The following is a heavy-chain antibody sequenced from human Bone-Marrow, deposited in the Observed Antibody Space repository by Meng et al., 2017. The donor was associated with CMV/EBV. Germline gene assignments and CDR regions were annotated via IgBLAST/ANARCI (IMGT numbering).Heavy chain of an antibody. V-gene: IGHV3-7*01. CDR3: ARDRRYCSSTSCYRRPLIEAFDI. J-gene: IGHJ3*02. Sequence: GESLKISCAASGFTFSSYWMSWVRQLPGKGLEWVANIKQDGSEKYYVDSVKGRFTISRDNAKNSLYLQMNSLRAEDTAVYYCARDRRYCSSTSCYRRPLIEAFDIWGQGTMVTVSS. CDR1: GFTFSSYW. D-gene: IGHD2-2*01. CDR2: IKQDGSEK.